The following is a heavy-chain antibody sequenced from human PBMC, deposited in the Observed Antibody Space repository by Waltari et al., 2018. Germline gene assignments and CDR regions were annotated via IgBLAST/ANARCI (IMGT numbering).Heavy chain of an antibody. CDR3: ARVATKTYSSPVPGRPYYYGMDV. Sequence: EEQLVESGGGLAQPGESLSLSCAASGYTFSRYWMDWVRQAPGKGLVWVSRISSDCSSTTYADSVKGRFTISRDNAKNTLYVQMNRLRAEDTAVYYCARVATKTYSSPVPGRPYYYGMDVWGQGTTVTVSS. CDR1: GYTFSRYW. V-gene: IGHV3-74*01. CDR2: ISSDCSST. D-gene: IGHD3-22*01. J-gene: IGHJ6*02.